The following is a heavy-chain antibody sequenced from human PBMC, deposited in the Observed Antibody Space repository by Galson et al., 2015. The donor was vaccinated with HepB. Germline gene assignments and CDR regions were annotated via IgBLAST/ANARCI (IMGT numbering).Heavy chain of an antibody. Sequence: SVKVSCKASGGTFSSYAISWVRQAPGQGLEWMGGIIPIFGTANYAQKFQGRVTITADESTSTAYMELSSLRSEDTAVYYCARDPYSFGPADPYNWFDPWGQGTLVTVSS. J-gene: IGHJ5*02. CDR2: IIPIFGTA. CDR3: ARDPYSFGPADPYNWFDP. D-gene: IGHD2-2*01. CDR1: GGTFSSYA. V-gene: IGHV1-69*13.